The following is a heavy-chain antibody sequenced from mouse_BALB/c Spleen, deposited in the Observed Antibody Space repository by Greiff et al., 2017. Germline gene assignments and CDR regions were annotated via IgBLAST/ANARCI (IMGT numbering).Heavy chain of an antibody. CDR1: GYTFTDYN. V-gene: IGHV1-18*01. J-gene: IGHJ3*01. CDR2: INPNNGGT. Sequence: VQLKQSGPELVKPGASVKIPCKASGYTFTDYNMDWVKQSHGKSLEWIGDINPNNGGTIYNQKFKGKATLTVDKSSSTAYMELRSLTSEDTAVYYCARSLGIYYYGSWFAYWGQGTLVTVSA. CDR3: ARSLGIYYYGSWFAY. D-gene: IGHD1-1*01.